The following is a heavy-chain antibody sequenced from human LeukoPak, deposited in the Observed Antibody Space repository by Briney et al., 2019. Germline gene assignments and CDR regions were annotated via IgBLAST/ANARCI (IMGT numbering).Heavy chain of an antibody. J-gene: IGHJ4*02. CDR3: ARERGDRGTPYSGSYDY. CDR2: IYHSGST. Sequence: SETLSLTCTVSGYSISSGYYWGWIRQPPGKGLEWIGSIYHSGSTYYNPSLKSRVTISVDTSKNQFSLKLSSVTAADTAVYYCARERGDRGTPYSGSYDYWGQGTLVTVSS. D-gene: IGHD1-26*01. CDR1: GYSISSGYY. V-gene: IGHV4-38-2*02.